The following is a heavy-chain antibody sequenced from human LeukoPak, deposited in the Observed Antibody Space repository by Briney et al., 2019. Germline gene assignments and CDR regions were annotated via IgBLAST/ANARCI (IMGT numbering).Heavy chain of an antibody. D-gene: IGHD2-2*01. CDR1: GYTFTSYG. Sequence: ASVKVSCKASGYTFTSYGISWVRQAPGQGLEWMGWISAYNGNTNYAQKPQGRVTMTTDTSTSTAYMELRSLRSDDTAVYYCARNEVVPAATPFDYWGQGTLVTVSS. CDR2: ISAYNGNT. J-gene: IGHJ4*02. CDR3: ARNEVVPAATPFDY. V-gene: IGHV1-18*04.